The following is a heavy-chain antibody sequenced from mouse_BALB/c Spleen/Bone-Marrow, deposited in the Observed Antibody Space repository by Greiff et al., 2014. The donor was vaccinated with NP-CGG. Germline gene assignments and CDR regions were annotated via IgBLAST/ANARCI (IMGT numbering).Heavy chain of an antibody. CDR1: GYSITSGYS. CDR2: IHYSGTT. Sequence: ESGPDLVKPSQSLSLTCTVTGYSITSGYSCHWIRQFPGNKLEWMGYIHYSGTTNYNPSLKRRFSITRETSKNQFFMQLNSVTTEYTAAYYCARGYYSYDGAWFTYWGQGTLVTVSA. V-gene: IGHV3-1*02. D-gene: IGHD2-12*01. J-gene: IGHJ3*01. CDR3: ARGYYSYDGAWFTY.